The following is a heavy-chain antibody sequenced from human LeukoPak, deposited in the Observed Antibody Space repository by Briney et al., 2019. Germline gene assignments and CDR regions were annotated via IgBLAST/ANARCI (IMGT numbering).Heavy chain of an antibody. V-gene: IGHV4-34*01. CDR2: INHSGST. CDR1: GGSFSGYY. CDR3: ARPGYNGGNEFDY. Sequence: SETLSLTCAVYGGSFSGYYWSWIRQPPGKGLEWIGEINHSGSTNYNPSLKSRVTISVDTSKNQFSLKLSSVTAADTAVYYCARPGYNGGNEFDYWGQGTLVTVSS. D-gene: IGHD4-23*01. J-gene: IGHJ4*02.